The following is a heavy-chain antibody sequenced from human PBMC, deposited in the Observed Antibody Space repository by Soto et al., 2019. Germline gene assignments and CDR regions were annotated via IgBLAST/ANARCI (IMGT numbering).Heavy chain of an antibody. J-gene: IGHJ5*02. V-gene: IGHV5-51*01. D-gene: IGHD6-13*01. Sequence: GESLKISCKGSGYSFTSYWIGWVRQMPGKGLEWMGIIYPGDSDTRYSPSFQGQVTISADKSISTAYLQWSSLKALDTAMYYCARQGGVAAAHNWFDPWGQGTLVTVSS. CDR3: ARQGGVAAAHNWFDP. CDR2: IYPGDSDT. CDR1: GYSFTSYW.